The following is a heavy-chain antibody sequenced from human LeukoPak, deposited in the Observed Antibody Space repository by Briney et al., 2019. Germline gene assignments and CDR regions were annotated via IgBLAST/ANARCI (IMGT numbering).Heavy chain of an antibody. CDR3: AKDNSDYGDYPGGRLDY. D-gene: IGHD4-17*01. CDR2: ISGSGGST. CDR1: GFTFSSYG. V-gene: IGHV3-23*01. Sequence: GRSLRLSCAASGFTFSSYGMHWVRQAPGKGLEWVSAISGSGGSTYYADSVKGRFTISRDNSKNTLYLQMNSLRAEDTAVYYCAKDNSDYGDYPGGRLDYWGQGTLVTVSS. J-gene: IGHJ4*02.